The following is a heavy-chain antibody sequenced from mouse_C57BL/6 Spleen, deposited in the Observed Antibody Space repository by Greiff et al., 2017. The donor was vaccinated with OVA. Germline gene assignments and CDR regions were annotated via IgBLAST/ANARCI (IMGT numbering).Heavy chain of an antibody. Sequence: EVQVVESGGGLVKPGGSLKLSCAASGFTFSDYGMHWVRQAPEKGLEWVAYISSGSSTIYYADTVKGRFTISRDNAKNTLFLQMTSLRSEDTAMYYCARNYYGSSAYWFAYWGQGTLVTVSA. J-gene: IGHJ3*01. V-gene: IGHV5-17*01. CDR3: ARNYYGSSAYWFAY. D-gene: IGHD1-1*01. CDR1: GFTFSDYG. CDR2: ISSGSSTI.